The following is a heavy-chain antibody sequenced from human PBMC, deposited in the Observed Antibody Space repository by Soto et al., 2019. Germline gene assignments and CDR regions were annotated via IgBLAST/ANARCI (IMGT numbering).Heavy chain of an antibody. V-gene: IGHV3-53*04. CDR3: ARGRGGYSGYDLGY. Sequence: GGSLRLSCAASGFTVSSNYMRWVRQAPGKGLEWVSVIYSVGSTYYAESLKGRFTISRHNSKNTLYLQMNSLRAEDTAVYYCARGRGGYSGYDLGYWGQGTLVTVSS. CDR1: GFTVSSNY. CDR2: IYSVGST. J-gene: IGHJ4*02. D-gene: IGHD5-12*01.